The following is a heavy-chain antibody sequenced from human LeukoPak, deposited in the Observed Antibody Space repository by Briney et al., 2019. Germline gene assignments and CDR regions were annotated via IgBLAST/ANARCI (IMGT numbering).Heavy chain of an antibody. D-gene: IGHD3-10*01. CDR3: AKAKVLWFGEYVDH. CDR1: GFTFSSYA. J-gene: IGHJ4*02. V-gene: IGHV3-23*01. Sequence: GGSLRLSCAASGFTFSSYAMSWVRQAPGKGLEWVSAISGSGGSTYYADSVKGRFTISRDNSKNTLYLQMNSLRAEDTAVYYCAKAKVLWFGEYVDHWGQGTLVTVSS. CDR2: ISGSGGST.